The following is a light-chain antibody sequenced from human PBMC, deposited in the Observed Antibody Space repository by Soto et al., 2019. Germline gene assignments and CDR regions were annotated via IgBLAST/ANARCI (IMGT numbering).Light chain of an antibody. CDR3: LQRDYWQVT. Sequence: EIVLTQSPVTLSLSPGERATLSCRASQSVSSRLAWYQQKPGQAPRLLIYDVSNRATGIPARFSGSGSGTDFALTISSLEPEDFAVYYCLQRDYWQVTFGQGTRLEIK. J-gene: IGKJ5*01. CDR2: DVS. CDR1: QSVSSR. V-gene: IGKV3-11*01.